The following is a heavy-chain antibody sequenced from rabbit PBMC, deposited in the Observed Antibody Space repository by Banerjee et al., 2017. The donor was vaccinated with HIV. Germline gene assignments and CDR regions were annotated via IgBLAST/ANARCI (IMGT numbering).Heavy chain of an antibody. J-gene: IGHJ4*01. CDR1: GFSFSSSYW. Sequence: QEQLEESGGDLVKPEGSLTLTCTASGFSFSSSYWICWVRQAPGKGLEWIACIYAGSSGTTYYASWAKGRFTISKTSSTTVTLQMTSLTAADTATYFCAREVDGVGIGYANLWGPGTLVTVS. CDR3: AREVDGVGIGYANL. V-gene: IGHV1S45*01. CDR2: IYAGSSGTT. D-gene: IGHD6-1*01.